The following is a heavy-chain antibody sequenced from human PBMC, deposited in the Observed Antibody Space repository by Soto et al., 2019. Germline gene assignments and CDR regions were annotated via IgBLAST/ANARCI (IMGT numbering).Heavy chain of an antibody. CDR2: ISWNSGSI. J-gene: IGHJ5*02. CDR1: GFTFDDYA. CDR3: AKDNPPNYDFWSGYSNWFDP. Sequence: SLRLSCAASGFTFDDYAMHWVRQAPGKGLEWVSGISWNSGSIGYADSVKGRFTISRDNAKNSLYLQMNSLRAEDTALYYCAKDNPPNYDFWSGYSNWFDPWGQGTLVTVSS. V-gene: IGHV3-9*01. D-gene: IGHD3-3*01.